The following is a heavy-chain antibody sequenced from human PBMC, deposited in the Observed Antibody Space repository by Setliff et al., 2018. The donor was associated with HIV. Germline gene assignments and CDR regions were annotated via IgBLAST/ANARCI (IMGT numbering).Heavy chain of an antibody. Sequence: SETLSLTCTVSGGSIRRGSYYWSWIRQPAGEGLEWIGHISTSGSTNYNPSLKNRVTLFLDTSKNQFSLKMRSVFAGDTAVYYCVRDPGYNSGWSGTTFDYWGQGILVTVSS. CDR2: ISTSGST. J-gene: IGHJ4*02. D-gene: IGHD6-19*01. CDR3: VRDPGYNSGWSGTTFDY. CDR1: GGSIRRGSYY. V-gene: IGHV4-61*09.